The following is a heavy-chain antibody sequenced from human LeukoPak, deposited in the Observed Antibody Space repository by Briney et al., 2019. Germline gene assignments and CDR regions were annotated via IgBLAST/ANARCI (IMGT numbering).Heavy chain of an antibody. J-gene: IGHJ4*02. D-gene: IGHD5-24*01. CDR3: ARADGYFDY. V-gene: IGHV4-38-2*02. Sequence: SETLSLTCTVSGYSISSGYYWGWIRQPPGQGLEWIGSIYHSGSTYYNPSLKSRVTISVDTSKNQFSLKLSSVTAADTAVYYCARADGYFDYWGQGTLVTVSS. CDR1: GYSISSGYY. CDR2: IYHSGST.